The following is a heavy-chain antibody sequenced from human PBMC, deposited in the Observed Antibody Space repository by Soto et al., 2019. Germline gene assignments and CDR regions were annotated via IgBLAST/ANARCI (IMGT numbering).Heavy chain of an antibody. Sequence: VQLVESGGGLVQPGRSLRLSCAASGFTFDDYAMHWVRQAPGKGLEWVSGISWNSGSIGYADSVKGRFTISRDNAKNSLYLQMNSLRAEDTALYYCAKEIGGYYDILTGYYYYYYGMDVWGQGTTVTVSS. J-gene: IGHJ6*02. CDR2: ISWNSGSI. D-gene: IGHD3-9*01. CDR3: AKEIGGYYDILTGYYYYYYGMDV. CDR1: GFTFDDYA. V-gene: IGHV3-9*01.